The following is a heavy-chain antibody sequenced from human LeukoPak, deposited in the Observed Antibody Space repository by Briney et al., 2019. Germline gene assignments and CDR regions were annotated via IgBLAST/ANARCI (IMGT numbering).Heavy chain of an antibody. J-gene: IGHJ4*02. Sequence: GGSLRLSCAASGFTFSSYWMHWVRQAPGKGLVWVSRINSDGSSTSYADSVKGRFTISRDNAKNSLYLQMNSLRAEDTAVYYCARAVRTYYGSSGPLFDYWGQGTLVTVSS. CDR1: GFTFSSYW. CDR2: INSDGSST. D-gene: IGHD3-22*01. CDR3: ARAVRTYYGSSGPLFDY. V-gene: IGHV3-74*01.